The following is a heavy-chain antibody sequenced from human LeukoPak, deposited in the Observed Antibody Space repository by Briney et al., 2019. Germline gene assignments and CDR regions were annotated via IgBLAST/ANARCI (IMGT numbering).Heavy chain of an antibody. CDR1: GYTFTIYG. V-gene: IGHV1-18*01. Sequence: GASVKVSCKASGYTFTIYGISWVRQAPGQGLEGMGWISAYNGNTNYAQKLQGRVTMTTDTSTSTAYMELRSLRSDDTAVYYCARAWGSPDYYYYYMDVCGKGTTVTVSS. D-gene: IGHD3-16*01. CDR2: ISAYNGNT. J-gene: IGHJ6*03. CDR3: ARAWGSPDYYYYYMDV.